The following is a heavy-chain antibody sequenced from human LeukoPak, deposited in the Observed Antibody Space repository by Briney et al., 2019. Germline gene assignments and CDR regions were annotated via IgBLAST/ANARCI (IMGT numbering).Heavy chain of an antibody. CDR1: GYTFTSYD. Sequence: ASVKVSCKASGYTFTSYDINWVRQAPGQGLEWMGWINPDSGGTNYAQKFQGWVTMTRDTSISTAYMELSRLRSDDTAVYYCARGFDPAGGGLDFDYWGQGTLVTVSS. CDR3: ARGFDPAGGGLDFDY. V-gene: IGHV1-2*04. D-gene: IGHD2-8*02. CDR2: INPDSGGT. J-gene: IGHJ4*02.